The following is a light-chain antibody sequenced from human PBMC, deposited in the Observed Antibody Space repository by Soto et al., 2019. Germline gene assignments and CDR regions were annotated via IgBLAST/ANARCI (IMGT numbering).Light chain of an antibody. CDR3: QQSGSSPLT. CDR1: QSVRSSY. V-gene: IGKV3-20*01. Sequence: EIVLTQSPGTLSLSSGERATLSCRASQSVRSSYLAWYQQKPGQAPRLLIYGASSRATGISDRFSGSGSGTDFTLTISRLEPEDSAVYYCQQSGSSPLTFGGGTKVDIK. J-gene: IGKJ4*01. CDR2: GAS.